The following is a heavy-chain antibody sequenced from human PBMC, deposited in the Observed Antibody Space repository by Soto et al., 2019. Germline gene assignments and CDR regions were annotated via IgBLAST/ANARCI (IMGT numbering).Heavy chain of an antibody. CDR1: GFSFSSFA. CDR3: AKWTYLDF. Sequence: PWGSLRLSCTTSGFSFSSFALRWFRQAPGQGLEWVATIVGSDAKTHYADSVKGRFSISRDTSRNTVYLQMNNLRADDTAIYYCAKWTYLDFWGQGTRVTVSS. J-gene: IGHJ4*02. CDR2: IVGSDAKT. V-gene: IGHV3-23*01. D-gene: IGHD5-12*01.